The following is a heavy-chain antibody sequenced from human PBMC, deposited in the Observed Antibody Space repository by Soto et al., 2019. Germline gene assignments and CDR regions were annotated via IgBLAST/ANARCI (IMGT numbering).Heavy chain of an antibody. V-gene: IGHV6-1*01. CDR1: GDSVSSNSAA. D-gene: IGHD6-13*01. CDR2: TYYRSKWYN. CDR3: ARGLVGRDSSSPYYYYGMDV. J-gene: IGHJ6*02. Sequence: SQTLSLTCAISGDSVSSNSAAWNWIRQSPSRGLEWLGRTYYRSKWYNDYAVSVKSRITINPDTSKNQFSLQLNSVTPEDTAVYYCARGLVGRDSSSPYYYYGMDVWGQGTTVTVSS.